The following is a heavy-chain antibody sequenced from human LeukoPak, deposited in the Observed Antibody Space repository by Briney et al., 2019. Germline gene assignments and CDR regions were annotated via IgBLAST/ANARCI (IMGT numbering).Heavy chain of an antibody. V-gene: IGHV3-7*03. CDR3: VRDDGNRTGSTYYVAFDI. CDR1: GFTFNRYW. J-gene: IGHJ3*02. CDR2: VNRDGNEK. Sequence: GGSLRLSCVASGFTFNRYWMIWVRQAPGKGLEWVANVNRDGNEKHYVDSVEGRFTISRDNAKNSLYLQMNSLRNEDTAVYYCVRDDGNRTGSTYYVAFDIWGQGTLVTVSS. D-gene: IGHD2/OR15-2a*01.